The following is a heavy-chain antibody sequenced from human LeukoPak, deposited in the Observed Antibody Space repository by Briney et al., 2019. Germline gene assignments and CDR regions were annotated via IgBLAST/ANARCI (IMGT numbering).Heavy chain of an antibody. CDR3: ARDQATMIRNGFDV. J-gene: IGHJ6*02. CDR2: IRYDGSVT. CDR1: GFSFSSYG. Sequence: GGSLRLSCAASGFSFSSYGMHWVRQAPGKGLEWVAVIRYDGSVTYYADSVKGRFTLSRDDSKNMLFLQMNSLRVEDTAVYYCARDQATMIRNGFDVWGQGTAVTVSS. V-gene: IGHV3-33*08. D-gene: IGHD3-10*01.